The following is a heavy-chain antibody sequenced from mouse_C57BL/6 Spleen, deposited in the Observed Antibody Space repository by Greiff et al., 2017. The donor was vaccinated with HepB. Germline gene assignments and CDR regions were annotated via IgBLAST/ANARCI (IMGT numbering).Heavy chain of an antibody. Sequence: VQLKESGPELVKPGASVKISCKASGYAFSSSWMNWVKQRPGKGLEWIGRIYPGDGDTNYNGKFKGKATLTADKSSSTAYMQLSSLTSEDSAVYFCARGLDWGYWGQGTTLTVSS. CDR1: GYAFSSSW. CDR3: ARGLDWGY. CDR2: IYPGDGDT. V-gene: IGHV1-82*01. J-gene: IGHJ2*01.